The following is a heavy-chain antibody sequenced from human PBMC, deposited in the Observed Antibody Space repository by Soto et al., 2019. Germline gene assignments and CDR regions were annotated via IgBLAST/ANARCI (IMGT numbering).Heavy chain of an antibody. J-gene: IGHJ6*02. CDR3: ARDGTMHCSGGSCYSLYYYGMDV. D-gene: IGHD2-15*01. CDR1: GSTFTSDG. Sequence: ASVKGPWKASGSTFTSDGIGWVRQDPGQGLEWMGWISAYNGNTNYAQKLQGRVTMTTDTSTSTAYMELRSLRSDDTAVYYCARDGTMHCSGGSCYSLYYYGMDVWGQGTTVTVSS. V-gene: IGHV1-18*04. CDR2: ISAYNGNT.